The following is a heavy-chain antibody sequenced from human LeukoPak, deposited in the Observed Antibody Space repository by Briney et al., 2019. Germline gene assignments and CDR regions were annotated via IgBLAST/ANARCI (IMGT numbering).Heavy chain of an antibody. J-gene: IGHJ3*02. CDR2: ISGSTTK. CDR3: VRDVGYAFDI. CDR1: GFTFSSYI. Sequence: QPGRSLRLSCAASGFTFSSYIMNWVRQAPGKGLEWISYISGSTTKFYVDSVKGRLTISRDNAKNSLYLQMNSLRDEDTAVYYCVRDVGYAFDIWGQGTMVTVSS. V-gene: IGHV3-48*02. D-gene: IGHD1-26*01.